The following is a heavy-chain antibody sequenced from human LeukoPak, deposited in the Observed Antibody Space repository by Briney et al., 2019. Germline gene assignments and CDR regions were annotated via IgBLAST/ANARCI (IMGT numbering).Heavy chain of an antibody. J-gene: IGHJ3*02. Sequence: GGSLRLSCAASGFTFSSYAMHWVRQAPGKGLEWVSVISGSGNNTYYADSVKGRFTISRDNSKNTLYLQMNSLRAEDTAVYYCAKDRPYCSSTSCYLGAFDIWGQGTMVTVSS. CDR2: ISGSGNNT. D-gene: IGHD2-2*01. CDR1: GFTFSSYA. V-gene: IGHV3-23*01. CDR3: AKDRPYCSSTSCYLGAFDI.